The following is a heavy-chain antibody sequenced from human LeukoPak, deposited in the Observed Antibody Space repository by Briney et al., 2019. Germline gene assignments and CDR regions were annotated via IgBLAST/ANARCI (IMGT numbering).Heavy chain of an antibody. V-gene: IGHV3-30-3*01. Sequence: GRSLRLSCAASGFTFSSYAMHWVRQAPGKGLEWVAVIPYDGSNKYYADSVKGRFTISRDNSKNTLYLQMNSLRAEDTAVYYCARGGEWELLTGFDYWGQGTPVTVSS. CDR1: GFTFSSYA. CDR3: ARGGEWELLTGFDY. J-gene: IGHJ4*02. CDR2: IPYDGSNK. D-gene: IGHD1-26*01.